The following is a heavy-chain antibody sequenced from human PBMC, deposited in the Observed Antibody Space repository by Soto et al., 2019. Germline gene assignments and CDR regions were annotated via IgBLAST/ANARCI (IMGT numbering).Heavy chain of an antibody. Sequence: QVQLQESGPGLVKPSETLSLTCTVSGGSISSYYWSWIRQPPGKGLEWIGYIYYSGSTNYNPSLKSRVTISVDTSKNQFSLKLSSVTAADTAVYYCASLWSYDLDYWGQGTLVTVSS. D-gene: IGHD1-26*01. V-gene: IGHV4-59*08. J-gene: IGHJ4*02. CDR2: IYYSGST. CDR3: ASLWSYDLDY. CDR1: GGSISSYY.